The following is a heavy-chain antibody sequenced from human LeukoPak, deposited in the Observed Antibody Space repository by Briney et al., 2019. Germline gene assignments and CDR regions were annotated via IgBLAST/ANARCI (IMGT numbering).Heavy chain of an antibody. CDR3: AKLSKIFGVVPLMGWFDP. D-gene: IGHD3-3*01. V-gene: IGHV4-59*01. Sequence: SETLSLTCTVSGGSISSYYWSWIRQPPGKGLEWIGYIYYSGSTNYNPSLKSRVTISVDTSKNQFSLQLSSVTAADTAVYYCAKLSKIFGVVPLMGWFDPWGQGTLVTVSS. CDR2: IYYSGST. CDR1: GGSISSYY. J-gene: IGHJ5*02.